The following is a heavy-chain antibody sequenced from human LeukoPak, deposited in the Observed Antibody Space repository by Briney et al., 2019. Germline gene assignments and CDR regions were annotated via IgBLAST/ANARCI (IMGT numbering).Heavy chain of an antibody. D-gene: IGHD6-19*01. J-gene: IGHJ4*02. CDR3: AKDMGDYSGWFLDY. Sequence: PGRSLRLSCAASGFTFHYNMHWARQAPGKGLEWVAVISTDGTQKYYADSVKGRFTISRDNSKDTLYLQMNGLTIEDTAIYYCAKDMGDYSGWFLDYWGQGTLVTVSS. V-gene: IGHV3-30*18. CDR2: ISTDGTQK. CDR1: GFTFHYN.